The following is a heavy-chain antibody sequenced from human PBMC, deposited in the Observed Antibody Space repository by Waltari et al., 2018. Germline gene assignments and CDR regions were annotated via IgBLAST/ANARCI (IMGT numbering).Heavy chain of an antibody. D-gene: IGHD6-13*01. CDR2: ISSSSSYI. CDR1: GFTFSSSS. V-gene: IGHV3-21*01. CDR3: ARDVSSWYE. Sequence: EVQLVESGGGLVTPGGSLRLSCAASGFTFSSSSMNWVRQAPGKGLEWVSSISSSSSYIYYADSGKGRFTISRDNAKNSLYLQMNSLRAEDTAVYYCARDVSSWYEWGQGTLVTVSS. J-gene: IGHJ4*02.